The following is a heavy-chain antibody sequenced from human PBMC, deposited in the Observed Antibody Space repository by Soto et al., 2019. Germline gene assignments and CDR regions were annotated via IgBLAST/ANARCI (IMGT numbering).Heavy chain of an antibody. CDR2: INHSGTT. D-gene: IGHD3-3*01. Sequence: QVQLQQWGAGLLKPSETLSLTCAVYGGSFSDYDWAWVRQPPGKGLEWIGEINHSGTTDYNPALKSRVTMSVDTSKNQFSLRVTSVTAADTAVYYCARARFDSWSHIYYGLDVWGQGTTVTVSS. V-gene: IGHV4-34*01. J-gene: IGHJ6*02. CDR1: GGSFSDYD. CDR3: ARARFDSWSHIYYGLDV.